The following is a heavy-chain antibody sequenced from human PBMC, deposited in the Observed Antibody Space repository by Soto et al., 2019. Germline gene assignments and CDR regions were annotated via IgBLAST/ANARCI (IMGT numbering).Heavy chain of an antibody. CDR3: ARNPDFWRGYLDV. CDR1: GYTFTSYG. V-gene: IGHV1-18*04. D-gene: IGHD3-3*01. Sequence: GASVKVSCNASGYTFTSYGVSWVRQAPGQGREGMGWISAYNGNTNYAQKLQGRVTMTTDTSTSKAYMERRSLRSDDTAVYYCARNPDFWRGYLDVWGQGTTVTVSS. CDR2: ISAYNGNT. J-gene: IGHJ6*02.